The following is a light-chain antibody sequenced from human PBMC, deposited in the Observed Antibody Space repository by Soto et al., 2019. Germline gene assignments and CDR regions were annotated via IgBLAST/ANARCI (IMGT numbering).Light chain of an antibody. V-gene: IGLV2-23*01. CDR1: SSDVGSYDL. CDR3: CSYARSTTWV. J-gene: IGLJ3*02. Sequence: QSALTQPASVSGSPGQSITIPCTGTSSDVGSYDLVSWYQHHPGNAPQLIIYEGTKRASALSNRFSGSKSGNTASLTISGLQAEDEADYYCCSYARSTTWVFGGGTKVTVL. CDR2: EGT.